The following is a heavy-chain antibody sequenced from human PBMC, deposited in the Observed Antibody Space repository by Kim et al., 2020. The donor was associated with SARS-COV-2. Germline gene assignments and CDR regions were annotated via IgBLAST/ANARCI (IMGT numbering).Heavy chain of an antibody. CDR2: FDPEDGET. V-gene: IGHV1-24*01. Sequence: ASVKVSCKVSGYTLTELSMHWVRQAPGKGLEWMGGFDPEDGETIYAQKFQGRVTMTEDTSTDTAYMELSSLRSEDTAVYYCATAVGVPAANDAFDIWGQGTMVTVSS. CDR1: GYTLTELS. CDR3: ATAVGVPAANDAFDI. D-gene: IGHD2-2*01. J-gene: IGHJ3*02.